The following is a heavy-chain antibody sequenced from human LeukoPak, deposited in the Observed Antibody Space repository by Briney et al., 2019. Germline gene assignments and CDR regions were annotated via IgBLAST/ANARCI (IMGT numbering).Heavy chain of an antibody. V-gene: IGHV3-23*01. CDR1: GFTFSSYA. D-gene: IGHD3-22*01. CDR2: ISGSGGST. J-gene: IGHJ4*02. CDR3: AKDVLMHYYDSSGYCLGFDY. Sequence: QTGGSLRLSCAASGFTFSSYAMSWVRQAPGKGLEWVSAISGSGGSTYYADSVKGRFTISRDNSKNTLYLQMNSLRAEDTAVYYCAKDVLMHYYDSSGYCLGFDYWGQGTPVTVSS.